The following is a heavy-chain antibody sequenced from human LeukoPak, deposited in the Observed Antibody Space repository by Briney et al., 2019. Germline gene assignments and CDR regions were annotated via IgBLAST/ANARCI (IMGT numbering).Heavy chain of an antibody. CDR1: GGSFSGYY. CDR3: ARGRSRCSSTSCYKARWFDP. CDR2: INHSGST. D-gene: IGHD2-2*02. Sequence: SETLSLTCAVYGGSFSGYYWSWIRQPPGKGLEWIGEINHSGSTNYNPSLKSRVTISVDTSKNQFSLKLSSVTAADTAVYYCARGRSRCSSTSCYKARWFDPWGQGTLATVSS. V-gene: IGHV4-34*01. J-gene: IGHJ5*02.